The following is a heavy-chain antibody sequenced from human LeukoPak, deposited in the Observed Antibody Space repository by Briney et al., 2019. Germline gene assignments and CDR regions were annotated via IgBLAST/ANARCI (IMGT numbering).Heavy chain of an antibody. CDR1: GYTFTSYD. V-gene: IGHV1-8*01. CDR3: ARAAGLWSIYDAFDI. J-gene: IGHJ3*02. D-gene: IGHD5-18*01. CDR2: MNPNSGNT. Sequence: ASVKVSCKASGYTFTSYDINWVRQATGQVLGWMGWMNPNSGNTGYAQKFQGRVTMTRNTSISTAYMELSSLRSEDTAVYYCARAAGLWSIYDAFDIWGQGTMVTVSS.